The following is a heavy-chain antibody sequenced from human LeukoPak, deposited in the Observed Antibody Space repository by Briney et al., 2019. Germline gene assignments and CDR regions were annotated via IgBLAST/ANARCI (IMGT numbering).Heavy chain of an antibody. J-gene: IGHJ6*02. CDR2: VSYDGSNE. CDR3: AGGDSSGWFHYYYYGMDV. D-gene: IGHD6-19*01. Sequence: HPGGSLRLSCAASGFIFRSYAMHWVRQAPGKGLEWVAAVSYDGSNEYYADSVKGRFTISRDNSKNTLYVQMNSLRAADTAVYYCAGGDSSGWFHYYYYGMDVWGQGTTVTVSS. CDR1: GFIFRSYA. V-gene: IGHV3-30-3*01.